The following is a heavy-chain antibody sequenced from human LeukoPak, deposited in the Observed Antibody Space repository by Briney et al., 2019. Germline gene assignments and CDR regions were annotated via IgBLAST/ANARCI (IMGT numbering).Heavy chain of an antibody. CDR2: IYSGGST. J-gene: IGHJ4*02. Sequence: TGGSLRLSCAASGFTVSSNYMSWVRQAPGKGLEWVSVIYSGGSTYYADSVKGRFTIPRDNSKNTLYLQMNSLRAEDTAVYYCARSVWFGKPRDNWGQGTLVTVSS. V-gene: IGHV3-53*01. D-gene: IGHD3-10*01. CDR3: ARSVWFGKPRDN. CDR1: GFTVSSNY.